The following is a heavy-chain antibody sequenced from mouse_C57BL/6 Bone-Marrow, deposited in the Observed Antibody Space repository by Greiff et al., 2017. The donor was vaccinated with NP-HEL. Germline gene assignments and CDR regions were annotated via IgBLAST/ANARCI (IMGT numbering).Heavy chain of an antibody. D-gene: IGHD1-1*01. V-gene: IGHV5-9-1*02. CDR1: GFTFSSYA. CDR3: TRDGSSYDYYAMDY. CDR2: ISSGGDYI. Sequence: DVHLVESGEGLVKPGGSLKLSCAASGFTFSSYAMSWVRQTPEKRLEWVAYISSGGDYIYYADTVKGRFTISRDNARNTLYLQMSSLKSEDTAMYYCTRDGSSYDYYAMDYWGQGTSVTVSS. J-gene: IGHJ4*01.